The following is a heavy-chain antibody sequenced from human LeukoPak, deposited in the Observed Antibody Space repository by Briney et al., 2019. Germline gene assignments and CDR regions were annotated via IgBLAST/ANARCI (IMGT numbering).Heavy chain of an antibody. CDR2: IIPIFGTA. V-gene: IGHV1-69*06. CDR1: GGTFSGYA. J-gene: IGHJ6*04. Sequence: SVKVSCKASGGTFSGYAISWVRQAPGQGLEWMGGIIPIFGTANYAQKFQGRVTITADKSTSTAYMELSSLRSEDTAVYYCARDPTYYYGSGRSPYGMDVWGKATTVTVSS. D-gene: IGHD3-10*01. CDR3: ARDPTYYYGSGRSPYGMDV.